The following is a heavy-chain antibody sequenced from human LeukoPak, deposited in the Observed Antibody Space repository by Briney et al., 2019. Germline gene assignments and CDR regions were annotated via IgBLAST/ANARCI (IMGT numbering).Heavy chain of an antibody. CDR1: GFTFTSSA. V-gene: IGHV1-58*02. D-gene: IGHD2-2*01. CDR2: IVVGGGNT. CDR3: AADSTGVVPALPYYYYYMDV. J-gene: IGHJ6*03. Sequence: SVKVSCKASGFTFTSSAMQWVRQARGQRLEWIGWIVVGGGNTNYAQKFQERVTITRDMSTSTAYMELSSLRSEDTAVYYCAADSTGVVPALPYYYYYMDVWGKGTTVTVSS.